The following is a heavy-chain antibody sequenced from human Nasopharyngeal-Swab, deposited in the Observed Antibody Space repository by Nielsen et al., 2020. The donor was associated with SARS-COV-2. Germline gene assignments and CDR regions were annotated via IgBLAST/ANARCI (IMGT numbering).Heavy chain of an antibody. CDR2: ISTSGRTT. D-gene: IGHD3-22*01. V-gene: IGHV3-11*04. CDR1: GFTFSDYY. CDR3: ARDPGFGHYYDSSGYYDY. J-gene: IGHJ4*02. Sequence: GESLKISCAASGFTFSDYYMAWVRQAPGKGLEWLSYISTSGRTTDSADSVKGRFTISRDNAKNSLYLQMNSLRAEDTAVYYCARDPGFGHYYDSSGYYDYWGQGTLVTVSS.